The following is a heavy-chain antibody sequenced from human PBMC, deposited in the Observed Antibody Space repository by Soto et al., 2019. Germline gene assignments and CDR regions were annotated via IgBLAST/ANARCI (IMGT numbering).Heavy chain of an antibody. J-gene: IGHJ5*02. V-gene: IGHV1-18*01. CDR2: ISAYNGNT. Sequence: ASVKVSCKASGYTFTSYGISWVRQAPGQGLEWMGWISAYNGNTNYAQKLPGRVTMTTDTSTSTAYMELRSLRSDDTAVYYCARAGFRYCSSNSCYSWFDPWGQGTLVTVS. D-gene: IGHD2-2*01. CDR3: ARAGFRYCSSNSCYSWFDP. CDR1: GYTFTSYG.